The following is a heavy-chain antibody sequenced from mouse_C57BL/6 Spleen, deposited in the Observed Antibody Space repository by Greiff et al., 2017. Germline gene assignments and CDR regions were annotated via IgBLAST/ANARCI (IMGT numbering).Heavy chain of an antibody. CDR2: SRNKANDYTT. Sequence: EVKVVESGGGLVQSGRSLRLSCATSGFTFSDFYMEWVRQAPGKGLEWIAASRNKANDYTTEYSASVKGRFIVSRDTSQSILYLQMNALRAEDTAIYYCARDAYDSGAMDYWGQGTSVTVSS. CDR1: GFTFSDFY. J-gene: IGHJ4*01. V-gene: IGHV7-1*01. CDR3: ARDAYDSGAMDY. D-gene: IGHD2-4*01.